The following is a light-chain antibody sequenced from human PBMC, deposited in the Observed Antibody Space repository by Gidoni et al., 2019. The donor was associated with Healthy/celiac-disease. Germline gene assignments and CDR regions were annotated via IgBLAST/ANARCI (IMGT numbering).Light chain of an antibody. V-gene: IGKV1-33*01. J-gene: IGKJ2*01. CDR2: DAS. CDR1: QDISNY. Sequence: DIQMTPSPSSLSASVGDRVTITCQASQDISNYLNWYQQKPGKAPKLLIYDASNLETGVPSRFSGSGSGTDFTFTISSLQPEDIATYYCQQYDNLPRGAFGQGTKLEIK. CDR3: QQYDNLPRGA.